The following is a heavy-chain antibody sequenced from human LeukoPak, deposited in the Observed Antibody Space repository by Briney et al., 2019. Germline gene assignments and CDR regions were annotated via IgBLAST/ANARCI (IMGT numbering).Heavy chain of an antibody. Sequence: GGSLRLSCAASGFTFSSYSMNWVRQAPGKGLEWVSSISGGSSYIYYADSVKGRFTISRDNAKNSLYLQMNSLRAEDTAVYYCVGGPIAAAGEDYWGQGILVTVSS. CDR2: ISGGSSYI. J-gene: IGHJ4*02. V-gene: IGHV3-21*01. D-gene: IGHD6-13*01. CDR3: VGGPIAAAGEDY. CDR1: GFTFSSYS.